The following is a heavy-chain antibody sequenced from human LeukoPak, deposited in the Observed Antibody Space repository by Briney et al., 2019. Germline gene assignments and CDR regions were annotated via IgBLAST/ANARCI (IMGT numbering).Heavy chain of an antibody. D-gene: IGHD3-3*01. Sequence: SETLSLTCAVYGGSFSGYYWSWIRQPPGKGLEWIGEINHSGSTNYNPSLKSRVTISVDTSKNQFSLKLSSVTAADTAVYYCARSNYDFWSGYWNNWFDPWGQGTLVTVSS. J-gene: IGHJ5*02. V-gene: IGHV4-34*01. CDR2: INHSGST. CDR3: ARSNYDFWSGYWNNWFDP. CDR1: GGSFSGYY.